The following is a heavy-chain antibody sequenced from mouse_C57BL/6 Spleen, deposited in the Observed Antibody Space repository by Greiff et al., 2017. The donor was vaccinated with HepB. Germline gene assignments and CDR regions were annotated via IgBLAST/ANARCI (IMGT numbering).Heavy chain of an antibody. D-gene: IGHD3-2*02. CDR2: ISSGGSYT. CDR3: ARRGDSSGYVAWFAY. Sequence: EVKVVESGGDLVKPGGSLKLSCAASGFTFSSYGMSWVRQTPDKRLEWVATISSGGSYTYYPDSVKGRFTISRDNAKNTLYLQMSSLKSEDTAMYYCARRGDSSGYVAWFAYWGQGTLVTVSA. J-gene: IGHJ3*01. CDR1: GFTFSSYG. V-gene: IGHV5-6*02.